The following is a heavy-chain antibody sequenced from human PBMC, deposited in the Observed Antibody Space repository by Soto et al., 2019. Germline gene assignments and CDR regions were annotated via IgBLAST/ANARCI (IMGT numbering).Heavy chain of an antibody. V-gene: IGHV5-10-1*01. Sequence: GESLKISCKGSGYSFTSYWISWVRQMPGKGLEWMGRIDPSDSYTNYSPSFQGHVTISADKSISTAYLQWSSLKASDTAMYYCARLPARDCSGGSCYGMDVWGQGTTVTVS. CDR1: GYSFTSYW. J-gene: IGHJ6*02. D-gene: IGHD2-15*01. CDR3: ARLPARDCSGGSCYGMDV. CDR2: IDPSDSYT.